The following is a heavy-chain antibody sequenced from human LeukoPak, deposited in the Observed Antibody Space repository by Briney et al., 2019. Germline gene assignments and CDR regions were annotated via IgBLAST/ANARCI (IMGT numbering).Heavy chain of an antibody. Sequence: SETLSLTCTVSGGSISSSSYYWGWVRQPPGKGLEWIGSIYYSGSTYYNPSLKSRVTISVDTSKNQFSLKLSSVTAADTAVYYCARHAGFWVPFDLWGQGTLVTVSS. D-gene: IGHD3-16*01. CDR3: ARHAGFWVPFDL. CDR2: IYYSGST. CDR1: GGSISSSSYY. V-gene: IGHV4-39*01. J-gene: IGHJ5*02.